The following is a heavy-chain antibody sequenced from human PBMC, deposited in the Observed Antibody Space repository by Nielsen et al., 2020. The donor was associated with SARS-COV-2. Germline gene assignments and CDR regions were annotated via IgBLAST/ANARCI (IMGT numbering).Heavy chain of an antibody. CDR3: ARVPFDI. J-gene: IGHJ3*02. V-gene: IGHV3-7*01. Sequence: GESLKISCAASGFTFSRFAMSWVRQAPGKGLEWVANIKQDGSEKYYVDSVKGRFTISRDNAKNSLYLQMNSLRAEDTAVYYCARVPFDIWGQGTMVTVSS. CDR2: IKQDGSEK. CDR1: GFTFSRFA.